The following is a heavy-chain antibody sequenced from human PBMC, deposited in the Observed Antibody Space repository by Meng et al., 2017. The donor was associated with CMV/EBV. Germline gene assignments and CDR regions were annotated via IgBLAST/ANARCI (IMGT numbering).Heavy chain of an antibody. CDR3: TTGVVYYYYYGMDV. CDR2: IKSKTDGGTT. Sequence: GESLKISCAASGFTFSNAWMSWVRPAPGKGLEWVGRIKSKTDGGTTDYAAPVKGRFTISRDDSKNTLYLQMHSLKTEDTAVYYCTTGVVYYYYYGMDVWGQGTTVTVSS. CDR1: GFTFSNAW. D-gene: IGHD3-10*01. V-gene: IGHV3-15*01. J-gene: IGHJ6*02.